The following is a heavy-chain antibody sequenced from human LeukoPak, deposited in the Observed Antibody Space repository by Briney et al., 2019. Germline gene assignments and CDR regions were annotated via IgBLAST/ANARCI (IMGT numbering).Heavy chain of an antibody. CDR2: ISSSSSYI. V-gene: IGHV3-21*01. CDR3: ARDFTSILEWLRNYYYYYMDV. D-gene: IGHD3-3*01. CDR1: AFSLSAYN. Sequence: GGSLRLSCAASAFSLSAYNMNWVRQAPGKGLEWVSSISSSSSYIYYADSVKGRFTISRDNAKNSLYLQMNSLRAEDTAVYYCARDFTSILEWLRNYYYYYMDVWGKGTTVTVSS. J-gene: IGHJ6*03.